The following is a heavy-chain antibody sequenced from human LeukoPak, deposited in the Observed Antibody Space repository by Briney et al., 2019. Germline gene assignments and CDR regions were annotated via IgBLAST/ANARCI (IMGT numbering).Heavy chain of an antibody. CDR2: INPSGGST. CDR1: AYTFASYY. J-gene: IGHJ4*02. Sequence: GASVKVSCKTSAYTFASYYMHLVRHAPVQVLEWMGIINPSGGSTSYAQKLQGRVTMTRDTSTSTVYMELSSLRSEHTAVYYCARFAGSYKYYFDYWGQGTLVTVSS. CDR3: ARFAGSYKYYFDY. D-gene: IGHD1-26*01. V-gene: IGHV1-46*04.